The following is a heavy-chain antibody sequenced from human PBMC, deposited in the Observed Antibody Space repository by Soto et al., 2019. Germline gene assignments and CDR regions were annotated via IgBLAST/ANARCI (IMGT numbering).Heavy chain of an antibody. Sequence: EVQLLESGGGLVQPGGSLRLSCAASGFTFSSYAMSWVRQAPGKGLEWVSAISGSGGSTYYADSVKGRFTISRDNSKNTLYLQINSLRAEDTAVYYCAKGEYYYDSSGYYSYFDYWAREPWSPSPQ. CDR3: AKGEYYYDSSGYYSYFDY. D-gene: IGHD3-22*01. CDR1: GFTFSSYA. J-gene: IGHJ4*02. CDR2: ISGSGGST. V-gene: IGHV3-23*01.